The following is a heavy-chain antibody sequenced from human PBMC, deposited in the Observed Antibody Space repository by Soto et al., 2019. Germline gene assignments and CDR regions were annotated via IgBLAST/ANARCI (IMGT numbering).Heavy chain of an antibody. Sequence: SLRLSCAASGFDFRDHGMHWVRQAPGEGLEWVTVISYDGTAKYYKESVKGRFTTSRDNSKKTLYLQIDSLRVEDTAVYYCAKDEGRFLRNYFNYGIDVWGLGTTVTVYS. CDR1: GFDFRDHG. D-gene: IGHD3-3*01. J-gene: IGHJ6*02. CDR3: AKDEGRFLRNYFNYGIDV. CDR2: ISYDGTAK. V-gene: IGHV3-33*03.